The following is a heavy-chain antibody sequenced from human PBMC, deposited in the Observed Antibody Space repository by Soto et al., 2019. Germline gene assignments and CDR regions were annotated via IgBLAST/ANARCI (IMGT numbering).Heavy chain of an antibody. CDR1: GFTFSSSW. J-gene: IGHJ6*02. CDR3: AKMRMYSSSLGFYYYYGMDV. V-gene: IGHV3-7*01. D-gene: IGHD6-6*01. Sequence: HPGGSLRLSCAASGFTFSSSWMSLARKTPGKGLEWVANVKQDGSEKYCVDSVKGRFTISRDNAKNSLYLQMNSLRAEDTAVYYCAKMRMYSSSLGFYYYYGMDVWGQGTTVTVSS. CDR2: VKQDGSEK.